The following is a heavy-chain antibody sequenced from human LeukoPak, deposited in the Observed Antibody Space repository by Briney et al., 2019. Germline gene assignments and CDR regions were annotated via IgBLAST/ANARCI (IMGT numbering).Heavy chain of an antibody. CDR2: INPNSGGT. J-gene: IGHJ5*02. CDR1: GYTFTGYY. Sequence: ASVKVSCKASGYTFTGYYMHWVRQAPGQGLEWMGWINPNSGGTNYAQKFQGRVTITADESTSTAYMELSSLRSEDTAVYYCARVYSDYSNYGWFDPWGQGTLVTVSS. D-gene: IGHD4-11*01. V-gene: IGHV1-2*02. CDR3: ARVYSDYSNYGWFDP.